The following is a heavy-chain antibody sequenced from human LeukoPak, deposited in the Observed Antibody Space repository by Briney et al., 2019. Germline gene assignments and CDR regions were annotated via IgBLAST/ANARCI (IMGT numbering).Heavy chain of an antibody. J-gene: IGHJ4*02. D-gene: IGHD3-22*01. CDR1: GYTFTGYY. Sequence: ASVKVSCKASGYTFTGYYMHWVRQAPGQGLEWMGGIIPIFGTANYAQKFQGRVTITADKSTSTAYMELSSLRSEDTAVYYCATAWYYDSSGYYKFDYWGQGTLVTVSS. CDR3: ATAWYYDSSGYYKFDY. V-gene: IGHV1-69*06. CDR2: IIPIFGTA.